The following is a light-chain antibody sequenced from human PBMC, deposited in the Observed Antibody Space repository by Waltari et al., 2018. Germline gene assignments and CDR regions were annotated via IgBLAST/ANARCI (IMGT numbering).Light chain of an antibody. J-gene: IGKJ2*01. CDR3: QQYDKWLMYT. CDR1: QSVGNN. CDR2: GAS. V-gene: IGKV3-15*01. Sequence: EVMMTQSPATLSVSPGERATLSRRASQSVGNNLAWFQERPGQAPRLLIFGASTRATGIPARFTGSGSGTEFTLTISSVQSEDFAVYYCQQYDKWLMYTFGQGTKVEVK.